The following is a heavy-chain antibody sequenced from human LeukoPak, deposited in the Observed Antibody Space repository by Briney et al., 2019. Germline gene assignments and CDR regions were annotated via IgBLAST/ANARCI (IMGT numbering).Heavy chain of an antibody. D-gene: IGHD2-15*01. CDR1: GYTFTGYY. CDR2: INPNSGGT. J-gene: IGHJ6*03. CDR3: ARGLSGPYYYYYMDV. Sequence: ASVKVSCKASGYTFTGYYIHWVRQAPGQGLGWMGWINPNSGGTNYAQKFQGRVTMTRDTSISTAYMELSRLRSDDTAVYYCARGLSGPYYYYYMDVWGKGTSVTVSS. V-gene: IGHV1-2*02.